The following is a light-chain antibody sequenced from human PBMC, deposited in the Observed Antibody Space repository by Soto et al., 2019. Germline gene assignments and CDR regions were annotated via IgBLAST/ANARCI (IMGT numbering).Light chain of an antibody. V-gene: IGKV1-39*01. Sequence: DIQMTQSPSSLSASVGDRITIPCRASQSIDTYLNWYQHKPGKAPKLLIYGATSLQSGVPSRFSGSGSGTDFTLTISSLQPEDFATYYCQQSYSTPYTFGQGTELEIK. CDR3: QQSYSTPYT. J-gene: IGKJ2*01. CDR1: QSIDTY. CDR2: GAT.